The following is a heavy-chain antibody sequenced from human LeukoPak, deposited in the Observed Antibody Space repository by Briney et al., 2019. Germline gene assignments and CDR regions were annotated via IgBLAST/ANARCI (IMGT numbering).Heavy chain of an antibody. V-gene: IGHV4-30-4*07. J-gene: IGHJ4*02. CDR2: IYYSGST. D-gene: IGHD3-22*01. CDR3: ARVKTVHYYDSSGYRDYFDY. Sequence: PSETLSLTCAVYGGSFSGYSWSWIRQPPGKGLEWIGHIYYSGSTYYNPSLKSRVTISVDTSKNQFSLKLSSVTAADTAVYYCARVKTVHYYDSSGYRDYFDYWGQGTLVTVSS. CDR1: GGSFSGYS.